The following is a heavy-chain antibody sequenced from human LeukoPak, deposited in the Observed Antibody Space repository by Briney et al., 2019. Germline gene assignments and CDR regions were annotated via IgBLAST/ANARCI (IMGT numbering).Heavy chain of an antibody. V-gene: IGHV2-70*11. CDR3: ARIAAPSGGSWFDAFDI. CDR2: IDWDDDN. Sequence: SGPALVKPTPTLTLTCTFSGFSLSTSGMCVSWIRHPPGKALEWLARIDWDDDNYYSTSLKTRLTISKDTSKSQVVLTMTNMDPVDTGTYYCARIAAPSGGSWFDAFDIWGQGTMVTVCS. J-gene: IGHJ3*02. D-gene: IGHD2-15*01. CDR1: GFSLSTSGMC.